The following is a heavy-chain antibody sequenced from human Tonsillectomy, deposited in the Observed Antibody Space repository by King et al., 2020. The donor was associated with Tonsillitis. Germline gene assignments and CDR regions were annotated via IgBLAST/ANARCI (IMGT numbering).Heavy chain of an antibody. D-gene: IGHD6-13*01. J-gene: IGHJ4*02. CDR3: ARGRWGERTSWYGVFFDN. CDR1: GGSFSGYY. V-gene: IGHV4-34*01. CDR2: ITDCGST. Sequence: VQLQQWGAGLLKPSETLSLTCAVYGGSFSGYYWSWIRQPPGKGLEWIAEITDCGSTNYNPSLKSRVTISEDTSKNQSSLNLSSVTAADAALYYCARGRWGERTSWYGVFFDNGGQGTLVTVS.